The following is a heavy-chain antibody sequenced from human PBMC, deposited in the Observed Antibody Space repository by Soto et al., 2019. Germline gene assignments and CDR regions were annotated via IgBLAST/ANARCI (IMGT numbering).Heavy chain of an antibody. J-gene: IGHJ5*02. CDR3: ARDLGHCSSAAFYGPVGCFDP. CDR2: IYTAGST. V-gene: IGHV3-66*01. Sequence: EVQLVESGGGSVQPGGSLRLSCTASGFSISNNYMSWVRQAPGKGPEWVSVIYTAGSTYYADSVKGRFTISKDTSKNTVYLQMNSLRSEDSAVYYCARDLGHCSSAAFYGPVGCFDPWGQGTLVTVSS. CDR1: GFSISNNY. D-gene: IGHD2-2*01.